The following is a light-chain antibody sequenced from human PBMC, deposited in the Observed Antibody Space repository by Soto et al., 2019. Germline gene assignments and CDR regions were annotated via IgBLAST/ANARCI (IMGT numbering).Light chain of an antibody. J-gene: IGLJ3*02. CDR2: EVS. V-gene: IGLV2-23*02. CDR3: CSYAGSDSWV. CDR1: SSDVGSYKF. Sequence: QSALTQPASVSGSPGQSITISCTGTSSDVGSYKFVSWYQQHPGKAPNLMIYEVSKRPSGVSNRFSGSKSGNTASLTISGLQAGDEADYYCCSYAGSDSWVFGGGTTLTVL.